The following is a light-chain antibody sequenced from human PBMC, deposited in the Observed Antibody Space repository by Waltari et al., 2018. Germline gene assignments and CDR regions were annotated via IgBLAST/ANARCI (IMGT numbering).Light chain of an antibody. J-gene: IGLJ2*01. CDR3: QSYDSNQVV. V-gene: IGLV1-40*01. CDR2: YNN. CDR1: SSNAGNGYA. Sequence: QSVLTPPPSVSGAPGQRANIPCTGGSSNAGNGYAVHWYQHLPGAAPKLRIYYNNNRPSGVPDRFSGSRSGTSASLAITGLQAEDEADYYCQSYDSNQVVFGGGTKLTVL.